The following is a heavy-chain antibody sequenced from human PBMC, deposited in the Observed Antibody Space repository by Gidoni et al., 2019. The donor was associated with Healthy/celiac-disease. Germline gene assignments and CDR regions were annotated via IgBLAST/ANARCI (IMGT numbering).Heavy chain of an antibody. V-gene: IGHV3-7*03. CDR2: IKQDGSEK. CDR1: GFTFSSYW. CDR3: ARDRGYCSSTSCPSLYYYYGMDV. J-gene: IGHJ6*02. D-gene: IGHD2-2*01. Sequence: EVQLVESGGGLVQPGGSLRLSCAASGFTFSSYWMSWVRQAPGKGLEWVANIKQDGSEKYYVDSVKGRFTISRDNAKNSLYLQMNSLRAEDTAVYYCARDRGYCSSTSCPSLYYYYGMDVWGQGTTVTVSS.